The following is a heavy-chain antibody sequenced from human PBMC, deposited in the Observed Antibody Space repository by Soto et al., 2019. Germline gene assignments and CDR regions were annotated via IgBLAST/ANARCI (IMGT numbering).Heavy chain of an antibody. Sequence: QVQLVQSGAEVKKPGSSVKVSCKASGGTFSSYAISWVRQAPGQGLEWMGGIIPIFGTANYAQKFQGRVTITAAKSTSTAYMELSSLRSEDTAVYYCARDLNVDVYHLGAGGYFDYWGQGTLVTVSS. CDR1: GGTFSSYA. CDR2: IIPIFGTA. J-gene: IGHJ4*02. V-gene: IGHV1-69*06. D-gene: IGHD3-16*01. CDR3: ARDLNVDVYHLGAGGYFDY.